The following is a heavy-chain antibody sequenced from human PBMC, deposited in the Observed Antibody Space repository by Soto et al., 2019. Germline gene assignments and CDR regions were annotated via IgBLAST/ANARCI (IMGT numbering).Heavy chain of an antibody. D-gene: IGHD4-17*01. J-gene: IGHJ4*02. V-gene: IGHV5-51*01. CDR2: IYPGDSDT. Sequence: PGESLKISCKGSGYSFTSYWIGWVRQMPGKGLEWMGIIYPGDSDTRYSPSFQGQVTISADKSISTAYLQWSSLKASDTAMYYCARLFYDYGDYGRSPPFDYWGQGTLVTVSS. CDR1: GYSFTSYW. CDR3: ARLFYDYGDYGRSPPFDY.